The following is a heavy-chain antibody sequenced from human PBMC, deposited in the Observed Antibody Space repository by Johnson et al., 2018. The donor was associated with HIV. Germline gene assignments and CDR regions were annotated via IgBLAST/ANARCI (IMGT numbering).Heavy chain of an antibody. Sequence: VQLVESGGGVVQPGGSLRLSCAASGFSVSSKYMSWVRQAPGKGLEWVSVIYSGGSTFYADSVKGRFTISRDNSGKTLYLQMNSLRDEDTAVYYCATGVGAKTLTDAFDIWGQGTMVTVSS. J-gene: IGHJ3*02. D-gene: IGHD1-26*01. V-gene: IGHV3-66*01. CDR2: IYSGGST. CDR3: ATGVGAKTLTDAFDI. CDR1: GFSVSSKY.